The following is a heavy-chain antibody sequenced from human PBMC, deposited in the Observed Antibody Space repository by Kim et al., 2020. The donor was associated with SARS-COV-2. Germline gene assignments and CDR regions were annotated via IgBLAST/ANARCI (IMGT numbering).Heavy chain of an antibody. CDR2: ISQSGST. D-gene: IGHD1-20*01. CDR1: AGAIETADFH. CDR3: ARRGDNNWYNFDF. V-gene: IGHV4-39*01. Sequence: SETLSLTCSVSAGAIETADFHWGWIRQPPGKGLEWIGTISQSGSTYYNPSLRSRVTISIDPSKSQFSLRLTSVTASDTAVYYCARRGDNNWYNFDFWGQGTLVTVSS. J-gene: IGHJ4*02.